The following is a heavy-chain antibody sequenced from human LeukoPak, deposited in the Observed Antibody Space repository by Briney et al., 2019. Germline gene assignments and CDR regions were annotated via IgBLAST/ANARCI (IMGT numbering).Heavy chain of an antibody. V-gene: IGHV4-61*02. CDR1: GGSISSGSYY. CDR3: AREATEGPLRYFDWPPYPIYYYYYMDV. CDR2: IYTSGST. D-gene: IGHD3-9*01. Sequence: PSQTLSLTCTVSGGSISSGSYYWSLIRQPAGKGLEWIGRIYTSGSTNYNPSLKSRVTISVDTSKNQFSLKLSSVTAADTAVYYCAREATEGPLRYFDWPPYPIYYYYYMDVWGKGTTVTISS. J-gene: IGHJ6*03.